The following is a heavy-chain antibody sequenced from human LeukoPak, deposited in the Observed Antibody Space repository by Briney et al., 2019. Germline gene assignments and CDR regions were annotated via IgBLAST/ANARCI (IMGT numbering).Heavy chain of an antibody. J-gene: IGHJ4*02. Sequence: PGGSLRLSCAASGFTFSSYGMHWVRQAPGKGLEWVAVIWYDGSNKYYADSVKGRFTISRDNSKNTLYLQMNSLRAEDTAVYYCARDRVVRGVIDYWGQGTLVTVSS. D-gene: IGHD3-10*01. CDR3: ARDRVVRGVIDY. V-gene: IGHV3-33*01. CDR2: IWYDGSNK. CDR1: GFTFSSYG.